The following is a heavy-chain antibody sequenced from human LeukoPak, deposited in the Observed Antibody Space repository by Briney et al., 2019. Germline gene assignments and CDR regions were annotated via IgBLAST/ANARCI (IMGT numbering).Heavy chain of an antibody. V-gene: IGHV4-61*01. D-gene: IGHD6-13*01. CDR3: ARDARLAAACTFDY. CDR1: GGSVSSSTYF. J-gene: IGHJ4*02. Sequence: PSATLSLTCTVSGGSVSSSTYFWSWIRQPPGKGLEWIGYIYYSGRTSSDPSVNSRVTMSVDTSKNQFSLRLSSVTAADTAVYYCARDARLAAACTFDYWGQGTLVTVSS. CDR2: IYYSGRT.